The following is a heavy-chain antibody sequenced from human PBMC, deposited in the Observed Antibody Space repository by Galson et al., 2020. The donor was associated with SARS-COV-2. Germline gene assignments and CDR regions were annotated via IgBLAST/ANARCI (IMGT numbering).Heavy chain of an antibody. Sequence: ASVKVSCKASGYTFTSYGISWVRQAPGQGLEWMGWISAYNGNTNYAQKLQGRVTMTTDTSTSTAYMELRSLRSDDTAVYYCARDRINYYDSSGYYYVPFDYWGQGTLVTVSS. J-gene: IGHJ4*02. D-gene: IGHD3-22*01. CDR3: ARDRINYYDSSGYYYVPFDY. CDR2: ISAYNGNT. CDR1: GYTFTSYG. V-gene: IGHV1-18*04.